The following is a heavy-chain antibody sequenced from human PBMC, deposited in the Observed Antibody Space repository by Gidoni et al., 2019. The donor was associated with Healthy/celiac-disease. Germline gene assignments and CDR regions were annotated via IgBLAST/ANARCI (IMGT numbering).Heavy chain of an antibody. CDR3: ARDRATQPSSYYFDY. Sequence: DGLEWIGEINHSGSTNYNPSLKSRVTISVDTSKNQFSLKLSSVTAADTAVYYCARDRATQPSSYYFDYWGQGTLVTVSS. V-gene: IGHV4-34*01. D-gene: IGHD1-26*01. J-gene: IGHJ4*02. CDR2: INHSGST.